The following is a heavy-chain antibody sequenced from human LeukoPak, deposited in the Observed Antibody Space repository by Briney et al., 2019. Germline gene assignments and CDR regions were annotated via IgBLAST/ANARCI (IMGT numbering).Heavy chain of an antibody. V-gene: IGHV4-59*08. CDR2: IYYTGST. J-gene: IGHJ5*02. Sequence: PSETLSLTCTVSGASIRSSYWSWLRQPPGKGLEWIGYIYYTGSTNSNPSLKSRVTVSVDTSMNQFSLKLSSMTAADTAVYYCARLDRSAYEVGGTWFDPWGQGTLVTVSS. D-gene: IGHD3-22*01. CDR3: ARLDRSAYEVGGTWFDP. CDR1: GASIRSSY.